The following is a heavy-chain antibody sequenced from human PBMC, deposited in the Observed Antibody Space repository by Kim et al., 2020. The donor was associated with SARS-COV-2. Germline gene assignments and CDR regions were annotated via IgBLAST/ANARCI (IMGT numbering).Heavy chain of an antibody. D-gene: IGHD6-13*01. CDR1: GFTFDDYA. Sequence: GGSLRLSCAASGFTFDDYAMHWVRQAPGKGLEWVSGISWNSGSIGYADSVKGRFTISRDNAKNSLYLQMNSLRAEDTALYYCAKDLSPEDSSSWYGIDY. CDR3: AKDLSPEDSSSWYGIDY. CDR2: ISWNSGSI. J-gene: IGHJ4*01. V-gene: IGHV3-9*01.